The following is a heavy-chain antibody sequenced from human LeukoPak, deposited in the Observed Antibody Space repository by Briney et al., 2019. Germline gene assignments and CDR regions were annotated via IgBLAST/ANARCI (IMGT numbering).Heavy chain of an antibody. D-gene: IGHD6-19*01. CDR1: GYTFTGYY. Sequence: ASVKVSCKASGYTFTGYYMHWVRQAPGQGLEWMGWINPNSGGTNYAQKFQGWVTMTRDTSISTAYMELSSLRSEDTAVYYCGWIAVAGIGAFDIWGQGTMVTVSS. CDR3: GWIAVAGIGAFDI. J-gene: IGHJ3*02. V-gene: IGHV1-2*04. CDR2: INPNSGGT.